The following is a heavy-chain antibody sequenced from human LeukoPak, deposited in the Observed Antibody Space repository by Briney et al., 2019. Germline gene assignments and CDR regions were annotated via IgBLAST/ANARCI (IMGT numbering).Heavy chain of an antibody. J-gene: IGHJ4*02. CDR3: AKDPTIFGVVIDCYFDH. D-gene: IGHD3-3*01. CDR1: GFSFSEYA. V-gene: IGHV3-23*01. Sequence: GGSLRLSCAASGFSFSEYAMSWVRQAPGKGLEWVSSVSHNERSTYYADSVKGRFTISRDKSTNTLYLQMNSLRVDDTAVYYCAKDPTIFGVVIDCYFDHWGQGTLVTVSS. CDR2: VSHNERST.